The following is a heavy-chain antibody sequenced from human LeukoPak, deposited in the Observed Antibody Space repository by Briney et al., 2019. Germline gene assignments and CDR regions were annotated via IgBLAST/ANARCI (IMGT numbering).Heavy chain of an antibody. Sequence: PGGSLRLSCAASGFTFSSYAMSWVRQGPGKGLGWVSVISGSGGSTYYADSVKGRFTISRDNSKNTLYLQMNSLRAEDTAVYYCAKGQDYSNYYYFDYWGQGTLVTVSS. D-gene: IGHD4-11*01. J-gene: IGHJ4*02. V-gene: IGHV3-23*01. CDR2: ISGSGGST. CDR1: GFTFSSYA. CDR3: AKGQDYSNYYYFDY.